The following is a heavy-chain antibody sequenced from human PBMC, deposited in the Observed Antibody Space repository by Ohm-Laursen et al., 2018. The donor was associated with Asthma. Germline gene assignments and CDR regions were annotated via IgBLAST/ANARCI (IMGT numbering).Heavy chain of an antibody. V-gene: IGHV4-31*03. Sequence: PSETLSLTCRVSGDSISSGDHYWSWIRQHPGKGLEWIGYIYYSGNTYYNPSLKSRVIISVDTSKNQFSLKLTSVTAADTALYYCARATFYYESTGYYYFDHWGQGTLVTVSS. CDR2: IYYSGNT. CDR1: GDSISSGDHY. CDR3: ARATFYYESTGYYYFDH. J-gene: IGHJ4*02. D-gene: IGHD3-22*01.